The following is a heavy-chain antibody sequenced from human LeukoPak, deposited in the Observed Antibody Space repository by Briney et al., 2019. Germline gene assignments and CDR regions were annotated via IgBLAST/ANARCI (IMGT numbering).Heavy chain of an antibody. CDR3: ARGGSPYSGDDFADIEGWFDP. D-gene: IGHD5-12*01. CDR1: GFTFSDYY. CDR2: ISSRGSTK. V-gene: IGHV3-11*01. J-gene: IGHJ5*02. Sequence: TGGSLRLSCAASGFTFSDYYMTWIRQAPGKGLEGVSYISSRGSTKYYADSVKGRFTISRDNAKNSLYLQMNSLRAEDTALYYCARGGSPYSGDDFADIEGWFDPWGQGTLVTVSS.